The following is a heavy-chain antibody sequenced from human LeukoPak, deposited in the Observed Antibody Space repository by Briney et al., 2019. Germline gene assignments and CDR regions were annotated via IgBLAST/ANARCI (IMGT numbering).Heavy chain of an antibody. V-gene: IGHV4-59*01. CDR1: GGSISSYY. D-gene: IGHD3-16*02. CDR2: IHYSGST. Sequence: SETLSLTCTVSGGSISSYYWSWIRQPPGKGLEWIGYIHYSGSTNYNPSLKSRVTISVDTSKNQFSLRVRSVTAADTAVYYCARGDYVWGTNRLGWFDPWGQGTQVTVSS. J-gene: IGHJ5*02. CDR3: ARGDYVWGTNRLGWFDP.